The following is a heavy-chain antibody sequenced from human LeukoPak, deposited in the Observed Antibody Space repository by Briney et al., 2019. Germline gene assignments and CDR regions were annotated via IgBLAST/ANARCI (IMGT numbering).Heavy chain of an antibody. V-gene: IGHV1-69*05. Sequence: SVKVSCKASGGTFSSYAISWVRQAPGQGLEWMGGIIPIFGTASYAQKFQGRVTMTRDTSTSTVYMELSSLRSEDTAVYYCARDSPGDDFWSGYSVLWFLGMDVWGQGTTVTVSS. J-gene: IGHJ6*02. D-gene: IGHD3-3*01. CDR1: GGTFSSYA. CDR3: ARDSPGDDFWSGYSVLWFLGMDV. CDR2: IIPIFGTA.